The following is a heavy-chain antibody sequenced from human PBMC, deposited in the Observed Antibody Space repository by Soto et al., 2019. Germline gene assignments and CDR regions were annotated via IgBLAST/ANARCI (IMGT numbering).Heavy chain of an antibody. J-gene: IGHJ6*02. CDR3: ARGDATKIVVTTYYGMDV. D-gene: IGHD4-17*01. V-gene: IGHV1-69*12. CDR1: VGSLSNYG. Sequence: QVQLVQSGAEVKKPGSSVKVSCKASVGSLSNYGISWVRQAPGQGLEWMGGIIPVFGTANYAQKFQGRVTTTADESTSIVYMDVTSLRSEDTAVYYCARGDATKIVVTTYYGMDVWGQGTTVTVSS. CDR2: IIPVFGTA.